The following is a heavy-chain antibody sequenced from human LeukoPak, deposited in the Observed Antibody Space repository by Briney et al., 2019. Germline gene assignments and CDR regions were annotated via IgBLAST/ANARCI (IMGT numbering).Heavy chain of an antibody. CDR2: INHGGST. Sequence: SETLSLTCAVYGGSFSSEFWSWIRQSRGKGLEWIGEINHGGSTTYKPSLQSRVTMSVDTSTNQISLKMSSVTAADTAIYYCARHTGQWLPFDDWGQGTQVTISS. CDR3: ARHTGQWLPFDD. V-gene: IGHV4-34*01. CDR1: GGSFSSEF. D-gene: IGHD5-12*01. J-gene: IGHJ4*02.